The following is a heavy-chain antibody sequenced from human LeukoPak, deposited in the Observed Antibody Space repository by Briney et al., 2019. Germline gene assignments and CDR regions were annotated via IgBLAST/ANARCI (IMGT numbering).Heavy chain of an antibody. CDR1: GYTFTSYD. CDR2: MNPNSGNT. CDR3: ARGLLRGVVITYYYYYYMDV. Sequence: SVKVSCKASGYTFTSYDIDWVRQATGQGLEWIGWMNPNSGNTGYAQKFQGRVTMTRNTSISTAYMELSSLRSEDTAVYYCARGLLRGVVITYYYYYYMDVWGKGTTVTVSS. J-gene: IGHJ6*03. V-gene: IGHV1-8*01. D-gene: IGHD3-22*01.